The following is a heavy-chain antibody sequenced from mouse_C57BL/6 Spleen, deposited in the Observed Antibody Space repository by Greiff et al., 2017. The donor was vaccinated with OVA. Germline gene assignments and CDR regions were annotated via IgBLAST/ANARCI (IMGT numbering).Heavy chain of an antibody. J-gene: IGHJ2*01. CDR3: ARSHYYGSTYYFDY. V-gene: IGHV1-18*01. Sequence: VQLQQSGPELVKPGASVKIPRKASGYTFTDYNMDWVKQSHGKSLEWIGVINPNNGGTIYNQKFKGKATLTVDQSSSTAYMELRSLTSEDTAVYYCARSHYYGSTYYFDYWGQGTTLTVSS. D-gene: IGHD1-1*01. CDR1: GYTFTDYN. CDR2: INPNNGGT.